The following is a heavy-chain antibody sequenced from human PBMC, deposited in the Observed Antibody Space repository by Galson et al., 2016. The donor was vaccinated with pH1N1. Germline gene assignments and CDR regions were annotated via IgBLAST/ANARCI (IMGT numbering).Heavy chain of an antibody. CDR3: ARVGATMTATGDFDM. D-gene: IGHD5-24*01. CDR2: TYYSGTT. V-gene: IGHV4-30-4*08. Sequence: TLSLTCTVSGGSISNDYYYWSWVRQPPGKGVEWIGYTYYSGTTYYNPTLKSRVTISIDTSKNQFSLTVTSVTAADTAVYYCARVGATMTATGDFDMWGQGTMVTVYS. CDR1: GGSISNDYYY. J-gene: IGHJ3*02.